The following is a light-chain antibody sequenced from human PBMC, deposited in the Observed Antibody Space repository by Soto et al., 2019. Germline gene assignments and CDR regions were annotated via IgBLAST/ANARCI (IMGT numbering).Light chain of an antibody. CDR2: DVT. CDR1: GSDIGSYNY. J-gene: IGLJ1*01. Sequence: QPALTQPASGSGSHGQSITISCTETGSDIGSYNYVSWYQHHPGKVPKFIIYDVTNRPSGVSDRFSGSKSGNTASLTISGLQAEDEADYYRNSYTSASTYVFGTGTKVTVL. V-gene: IGLV2-14*03. CDR3: NSYTSASTYV.